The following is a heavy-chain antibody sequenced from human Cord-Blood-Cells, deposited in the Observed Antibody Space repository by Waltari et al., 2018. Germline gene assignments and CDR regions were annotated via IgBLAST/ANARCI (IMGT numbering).Heavy chain of an antibody. CDR3: AKDQDYGYFDY. CDR2: ISYDGSNK. CDR1: GFTFSSYG. J-gene: IGHJ4*02. D-gene: IGHD3-10*01. V-gene: IGHV3-30*18. Sequence: QVQLVESGGGVVQPGRSLRLSCAASGFTFSSYGMHWVRQAPGKGLEWVAVISYDGSNKYYADSVKGRFTISRDNSKNTLYLQMNSLRAEDTAVYYCAKDQDYGYFDYWAREPWSPSPQ.